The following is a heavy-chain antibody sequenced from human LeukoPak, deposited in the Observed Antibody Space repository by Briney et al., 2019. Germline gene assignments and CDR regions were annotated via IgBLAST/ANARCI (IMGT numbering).Heavy chain of an antibody. D-gene: IGHD6-13*01. CDR3: ARYGYSSSWYTEYFQH. CDR2: MNPNSGNT. Sequence: GASVKVSCKASGYTFTSYDINWVRQATGQGLEWMGWMNPNSGNTGYAQKFQGRVTITRNTSISTAYMELSSLGSEDTAVYYCARYGYSSSWYTEYFQHWGQGTLVTVSS. J-gene: IGHJ1*01. V-gene: IGHV1-8*03. CDR1: GYTFTSYD.